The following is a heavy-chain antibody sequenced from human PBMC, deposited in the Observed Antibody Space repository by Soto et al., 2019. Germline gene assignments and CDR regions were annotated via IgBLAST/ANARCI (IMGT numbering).Heavy chain of an antibody. CDR2: IIPIFGTA. Sequence: QVQLVQSGAEVKKPGSSVKVSCKASGGTFSSYAISWVRQAPGQGLEWMGGIIPIFGTANYAQKFQGRVTITEAESTSTAYRELSSLRSEDTAVYYCARDGDGYSDGLSPYWGQGTLVTVSS. D-gene: IGHD5-18*01. J-gene: IGHJ4*02. V-gene: IGHV1-69*12. CDR3: ARDGDGYSDGLSPY. CDR1: GGTFSSYA.